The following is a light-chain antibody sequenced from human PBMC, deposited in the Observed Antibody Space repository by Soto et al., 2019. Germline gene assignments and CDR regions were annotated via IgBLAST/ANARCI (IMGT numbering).Light chain of an antibody. CDR1: SGHSSYA. V-gene: IGLV4-69*01. CDR3: QTWVSGIQV. Sequence: QSVLTQSPSASASLGASVKLTCTLSSGHSSYAIAWHQHRPEKGPRYLMKLNSDGSHSKGDGIPDRFSGSSSGAERYLTISSLPSEDEADYYCQTWVSGIQVFGGGTKLTVL. CDR2: LNSDGSH. J-gene: IGLJ2*01.